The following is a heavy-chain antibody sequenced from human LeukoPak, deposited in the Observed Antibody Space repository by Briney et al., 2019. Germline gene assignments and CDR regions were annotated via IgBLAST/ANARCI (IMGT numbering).Heavy chain of an antibody. J-gene: IGHJ3*02. CDR3: ARVVGNTMIVVVPDAFDI. Sequence: SEPLSLTCPVSGGSISSYYWSWIRPPPGKGLEWIGYIYYSGSTNYNPSLKSRVTISVDTSKNQFSLKLSSVTAADTAVYYCARVVGNTMIVVVPDAFDIWGQGTMVIVSS. V-gene: IGHV4-59*01. CDR2: IYYSGST. D-gene: IGHD3-22*01. CDR1: GGSISSYY.